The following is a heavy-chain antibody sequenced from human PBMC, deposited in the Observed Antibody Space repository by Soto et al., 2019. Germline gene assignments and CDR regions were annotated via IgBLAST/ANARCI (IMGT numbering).Heavy chain of an antibody. CDR3: ARYYYDSSGYYHDY. CDR2: IIPILGIA. CDR1: GGTFSSYT. V-gene: IGHV1-69*02. D-gene: IGHD3-22*01. Sequence: QVQLVQSGAEVKKPGSSVKVSCKASGGTFSSYTISWVRQAPGQGLEWMGRIIPILGIANYAQKFQGRVTITEDKSTSTAYMELSSLRSEDTAVYYCARYYYDSSGYYHDYWGQGTLVTVSS. J-gene: IGHJ4*02.